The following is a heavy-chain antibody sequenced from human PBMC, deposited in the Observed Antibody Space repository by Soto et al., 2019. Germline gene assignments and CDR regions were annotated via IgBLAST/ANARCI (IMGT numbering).Heavy chain of an antibody. CDR3: ARFVGVAYVNF. D-gene: IGHD3-16*01. Sequence: SETLSLTCTVSGGSISSYYWSWIRQPPGGGLEWVGYVYYSGSTNYNPSLKGRVAISVDTSKNQFSLRLSSVAATDTAVYYCARFVGVAYVNFWAQGNLVTVSS. CDR1: GGSISSYY. CDR2: VYYSGST. V-gene: IGHV4-59*08. J-gene: IGHJ4*02.